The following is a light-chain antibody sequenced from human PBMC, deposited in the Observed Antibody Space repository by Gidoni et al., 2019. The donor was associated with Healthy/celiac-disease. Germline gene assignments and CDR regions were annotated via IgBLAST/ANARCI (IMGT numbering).Light chain of an antibody. CDR2: DAS. Sequence: DIQMTQSPSSLSASVGDRVTITCQASQDISHYLNWYQQKPGKAPKLLIYDASNLETGVPSRFSGSGAGTDFTFTISSLQPEDIATYYCQQYDNLPFTFGPGTKVEIK. CDR3: QQYDNLPFT. V-gene: IGKV1-33*01. J-gene: IGKJ3*01. CDR1: QDISHY.